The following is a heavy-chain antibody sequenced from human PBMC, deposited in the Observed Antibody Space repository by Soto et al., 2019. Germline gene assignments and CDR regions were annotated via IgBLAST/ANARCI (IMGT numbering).Heavy chain of an antibody. CDR3: ARALTIAAAGNKYYYGMDV. Sequence: QVQLVQSGAEVKKPGSSVKVSCKASGGTFSSYAISWVRQAPGQGLEWMGGIIPIFGTANYAQKFQGRVTITADESTSTAYMELSSLRSEDTAVYYCARALTIAAAGNKYYYGMDVWGQGTTVTVSS. CDR1: GGTFSSYA. V-gene: IGHV1-69*01. D-gene: IGHD6-13*01. CDR2: IIPIFGTA. J-gene: IGHJ6*02.